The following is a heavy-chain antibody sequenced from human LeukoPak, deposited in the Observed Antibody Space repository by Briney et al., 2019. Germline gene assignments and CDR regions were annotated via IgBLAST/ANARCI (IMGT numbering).Heavy chain of an antibody. J-gene: IGHJ4*02. CDR2: IKEDESAK. V-gene: IGHV3-7*01. D-gene: IGHD3-16*01. CDR3: ARAVDVADY. Sequence: GGSLRLTCVASGFIFTDHWMSWVRQAPGKGLDWVANIKEDESAKFYADSVRGRFTISRDNAKNSVYLEMNNLRVEDTAVYYCARAVDVADYWGRGTLVTVSS. CDR1: GFIFTDHW.